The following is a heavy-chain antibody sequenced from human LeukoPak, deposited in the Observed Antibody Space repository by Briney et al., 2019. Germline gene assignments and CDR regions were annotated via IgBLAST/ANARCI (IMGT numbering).Heavy chain of an antibody. J-gene: IGHJ3*02. D-gene: IGHD2-2*01. V-gene: IGHV1-18*01. CDR1: GYTFTSYG. CDR3: ARDGPLGYCSSTSCDDAFDI. CDR2: ISAYNGNT. Sequence: GASVKVSCKASGYTFTSYGISWVRQAPGQGLEWMGWISAYNGNTNYAQKLQGRVTMTTDTSTSTAYMELRSLRSDDTAVYYCARDGPLGYCSSTSCDDAFDIWGQGTMVTVSS.